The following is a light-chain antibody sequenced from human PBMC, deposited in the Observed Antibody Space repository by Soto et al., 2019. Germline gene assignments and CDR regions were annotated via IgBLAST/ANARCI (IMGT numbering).Light chain of an antibody. CDR2: GAS. J-gene: IGKJ1*01. V-gene: IGKV3-20*01. CDR3: QQYSNSAWT. Sequence: EIVLTQSPGTLSLSPGERATLSCRASQSVSSSYLGWYQQKPGQAPRLLIFGASSRATGIPDRFSGSGSESDFTRTIPRLEPEDFAVYYCQQYSNSAWTFGQGTRVEIK. CDR1: QSVSSSY.